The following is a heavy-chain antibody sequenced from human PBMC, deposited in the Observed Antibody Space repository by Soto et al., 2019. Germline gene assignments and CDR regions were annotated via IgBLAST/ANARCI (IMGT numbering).Heavy chain of an antibody. Sequence: ASVKVSCKASGYTFTTYAVHWVRQAPGQRPEWMGWINPGNSNTKYSQKFQGRFTMTRDTSASTAYMELSSLRSEDTAVYYRAREYCTSTSCYSYFDPWGQGTLVTVSS. J-gene: IGHJ5*02. D-gene: IGHD2-2*01. CDR2: INPGNSNT. V-gene: IGHV1-3*01. CDR3: AREYCTSTSCYSYFDP. CDR1: GYTFTTYA.